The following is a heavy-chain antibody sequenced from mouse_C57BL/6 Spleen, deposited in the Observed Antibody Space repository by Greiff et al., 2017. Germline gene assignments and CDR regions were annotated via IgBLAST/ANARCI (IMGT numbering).Heavy chain of an antibody. CDR2: INPNNGGT. J-gene: IGHJ4*01. Sequence: EVQLQQSGPELVKPGASVKISCKASGYTFTDYYMNWVKQSHGKSLEWIGDINPNNGGTSYNQKFKGKATLTVDKSSSTAYMELRSLTSEDSAVYYCARWRDYYDGSSYEDYYAMDYWGQGTSVTVSS. D-gene: IGHD1-1*01. CDR3: ARWRDYYDGSSYEDYYAMDY. CDR1: GYTFTDYY. V-gene: IGHV1-26*01.